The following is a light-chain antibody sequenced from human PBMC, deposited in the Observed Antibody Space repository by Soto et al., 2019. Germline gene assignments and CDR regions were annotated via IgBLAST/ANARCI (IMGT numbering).Light chain of an antibody. CDR2: NNN. CDR1: SSNIGSNT. J-gene: IGLJ1*01. Sequence: QSVLTQPPSASGTPGQRVTISCSGSSSNIGSNTVNWYQHLPGTAPKLLIYNNNHRPSGVPDRFSGSKSGTSASLAISGVQSEDEADYYCAAWDDSLNGHYVFGTGTKLTVL. V-gene: IGLV1-44*01. CDR3: AAWDDSLNGHYV.